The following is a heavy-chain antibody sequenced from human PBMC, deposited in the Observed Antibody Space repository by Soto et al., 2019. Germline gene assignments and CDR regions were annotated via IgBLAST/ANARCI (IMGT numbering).Heavy chain of an antibody. Sequence: EVQLEESGGDLVQPGGSLRLSCAASGFIFRTYLMSWVRQAPGKGLDWVANINQDGSVEYYADSVRGRFTISRDNSKKSLFLDMRSLRADDTAVYYCATYHGHDWESERHRYWGQGTLVSVSS. D-gene: IGHD3-16*01. CDR3: ATYHGHDWESERHRY. CDR1: GFIFRTYL. J-gene: IGHJ4*02. V-gene: IGHV3-7*01. CDR2: INQDGSVE.